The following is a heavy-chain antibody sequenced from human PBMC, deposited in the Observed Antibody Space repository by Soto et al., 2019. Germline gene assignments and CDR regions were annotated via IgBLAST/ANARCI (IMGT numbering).Heavy chain of an antibody. CDR1: GFTFSSYA. Sequence: EVQLLQSGGGLVQPGGSLRLSCAASGFTFSSYAMTWVRQAPGKGLEWVSVMSGSGTTTYYADSVKGRFTISRDTSRNTLYRQMHSLRAGDTAVYYSAKFRLYGDYGNWFDPWGQGTLVTVSS. J-gene: IGHJ5*02. V-gene: IGHV3-23*01. D-gene: IGHD4-17*01. CDR3: AKFRLYGDYGNWFDP. CDR2: MSGSGTTT.